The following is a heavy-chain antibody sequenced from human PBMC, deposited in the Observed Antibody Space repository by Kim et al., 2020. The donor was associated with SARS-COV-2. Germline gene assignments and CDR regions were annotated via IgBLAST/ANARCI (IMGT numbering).Heavy chain of an antibody. D-gene: IGHD2-15*01. Sequence: ASVKVSCKASGYTFTGYYMHWVRQAPGQGLEWMGRINPNSGGTNYAQKFQGRVTMTRDTSISTAYMELSRLRSDDTAVYYCASLVVPAAIRRYCSGGSCYYDDAFDIWGQGTMVTVSS. CDR2: INPNSGGT. CDR1: GYTFTGYY. V-gene: IGHV1-2*06. J-gene: IGHJ3*02. CDR3: ASLVVPAAIRRYCSGGSCYYDDAFDI.